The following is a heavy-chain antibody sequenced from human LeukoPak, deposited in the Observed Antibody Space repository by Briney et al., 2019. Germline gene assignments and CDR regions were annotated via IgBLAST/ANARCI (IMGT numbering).Heavy chain of an antibody. D-gene: IGHD3-10*01. V-gene: IGHV3-30-3*01. Sequence: PGRSLRLSCAASGFTFSSYAMHWVRQAPGKGLEWVAVISYDGSNKYYADSVKGRFTISRDNSKNTLYLQMNSLRAEDTAVYYCAKEMWYYYGSGSSYHDYWGQGTLVTVSS. CDR2: ISYDGSNK. J-gene: IGHJ4*02. CDR3: AKEMWYYYGSGSSYHDY. CDR1: GFTFSSYA.